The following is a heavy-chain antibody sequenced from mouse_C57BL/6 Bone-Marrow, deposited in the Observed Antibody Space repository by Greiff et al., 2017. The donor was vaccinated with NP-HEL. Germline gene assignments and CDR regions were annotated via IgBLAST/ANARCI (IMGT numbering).Heavy chain of an antibody. CDR1: GFTFSSYG. CDR3: ASASGGGFDY. D-gene: IGHD6-1*01. J-gene: IGHJ2*01. CDR2: ISSGGSYT. Sequence: EVQVVESGGDLVKPGGSLKLSCAASGFTFSSYGMSWVRQTPDKRLEWVATISSGGSYTYYPDSVKGRFTISRDNAKNTLYLQMSSLKSEDTAMYYCASASGGGFDYWGQGTTLTVSS. V-gene: IGHV5-6*01.